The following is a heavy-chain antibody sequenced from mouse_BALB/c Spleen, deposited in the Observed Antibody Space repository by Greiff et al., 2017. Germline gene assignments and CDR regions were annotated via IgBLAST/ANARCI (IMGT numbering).Heavy chain of an antibody. D-gene: IGHD6-2*01. CDR1: GYAFTNYL. CDR2: INPGSGGT. V-gene: IGHV1-54*01. Sequence: QVQLQQSGAELVRPGTSVKVSCKASGYAFTNYLIEWVKQRPGQGLEWIGVINPGSGGTNYTEKFKGKATLTADKPSRPAYMPLSSLTSDDSAVYFCARRSLCYCYLDDWGEGTTRTVSS. CDR3: ARRSLCYCYLDD. J-gene: IGHJ2*01.